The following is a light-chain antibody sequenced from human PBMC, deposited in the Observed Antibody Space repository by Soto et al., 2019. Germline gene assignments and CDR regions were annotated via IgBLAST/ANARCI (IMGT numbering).Light chain of an antibody. Sequence: EIVLTQSPGTLSLSPGERANLSCRASQSVSSSYLAWYQQKPGQAPRLLIYGASSRATGIPDRFSGSGSGTDFTLTISRLEPEDFAVYYCQQYGSSPLFGQGTKVDIK. CDR3: QQYGSSPL. J-gene: IGKJ1*01. CDR2: GAS. V-gene: IGKV3-20*01. CDR1: QSVSSSY.